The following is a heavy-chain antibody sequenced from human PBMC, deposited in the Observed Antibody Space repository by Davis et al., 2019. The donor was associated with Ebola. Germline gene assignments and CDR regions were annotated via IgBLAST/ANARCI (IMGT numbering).Heavy chain of an antibody. D-gene: IGHD6-19*01. V-gene: IGHV6-1*01. J-gene: IGHJ6*04. CDR1: GDSVSGNNGA. CDR2: TYYNSKWYN. Sequence: HSQTLSLTCAISGDSVSGNNGAWNWIRQSPSRGLEWLGRTYYNSKWYNDYAVSVKSRITINPDTAKNQVSLQMNSVTPEDTAVYYCARGWLQSGMDVWGKGTTVTVSS. CDR3: ARGWLQSGMDV.